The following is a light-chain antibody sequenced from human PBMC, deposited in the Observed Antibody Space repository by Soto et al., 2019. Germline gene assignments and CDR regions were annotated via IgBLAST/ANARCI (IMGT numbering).Light chain of an antibody. CDR3: QQSYSAPRT. CDR1: QSISTH. Sequence: DIQMTQSPSSLSASVGDRVSITCRASQSISTHLSWYQQKPGKAPKLLIYAASSLQSWVPSRFTGSGSGTDFTLTINSLQPEDFATYYCQQSYSAPRTFGQGTKVDIK. J-gene: IGKJ1*01. V-gene: IGKV1-39*01. CDR2: AAS.